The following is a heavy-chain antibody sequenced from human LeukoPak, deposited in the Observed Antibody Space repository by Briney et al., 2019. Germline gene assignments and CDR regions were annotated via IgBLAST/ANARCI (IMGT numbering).Heavy chain of an antibody. CDR2: IYYDGSNK. CDR3: ANNFDY. J-gene: IGHJ4*02. V-gene: IGHV3-33*06. CDR1: RFTFSNYG. Sequence: GRSLRLSCAASRFTFSNYGMHWVRQAPGKGLEWVALIYYDGSNKYYADSVKGRFTISRDNSKNTLYLQMNSLRAEDTAMYYCANNFDYWGQGTLVTVSS.